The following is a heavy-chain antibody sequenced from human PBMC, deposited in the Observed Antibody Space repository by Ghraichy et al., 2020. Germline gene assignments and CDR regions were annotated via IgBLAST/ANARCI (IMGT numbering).Heavy chain of an antibody. CDR1: GYTFTNYD. Sequence: ASVKVSCKASGYTFTNYDINWVRQATGQGLEWMGWMNPNSGNTGYAQKFQGRVTMSSNTSISTAYMELSSLTSEDTAVYYCAIVSGCSGGTCYRMDVWGKGTTVTVSS. J-gene: IGHJ6*04. CDR2: MNPNSGNT. CDR3: AIVSGCSGGTCYRMDV. V-gene: IGHV1-8*01. D-gene: IGHD2-15*01.